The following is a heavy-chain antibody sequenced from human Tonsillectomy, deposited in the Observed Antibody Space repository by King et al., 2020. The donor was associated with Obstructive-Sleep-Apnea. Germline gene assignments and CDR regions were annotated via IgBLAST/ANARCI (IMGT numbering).Heavy chain of an antibody. V-gene: IGHV3-7*03. J-gene: IGHJ4*02. D-gene: IGHD6-13*01. Sequence: VQLVESGGGLVQPGGSLRLSCAASGFTFNSYWMTWVRQAPGKGLEWVANIKQHGSEKYYVDSVKGRFTISRDNAKNSLSLQLNSLRVEDTAVYYCARARSSWFIDDWGQGTLVTVSS. CDR2: IKQHGSEK. CDR1: GFTFNSYW. CDR3: ARARSSWFIDD.